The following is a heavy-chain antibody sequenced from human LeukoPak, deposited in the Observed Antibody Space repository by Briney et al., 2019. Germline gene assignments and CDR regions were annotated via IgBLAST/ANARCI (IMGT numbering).Heavy chain of an antibody. Sequence: GGSLRLSCAASGFAFSYYTINWVRQAPGKGLEWVSSISGSSSSISNADSVMGRFTISRDNSKNTLYLQMNSLRAEDTAVYYCARDHGYYDSSGRLFAFDIWGQGTMVTVSS. V-gene: IGHV3-21*04. CDR3: ARDHGYYDSSGRLFAFDI. CDR2: ISGSSSSI. D-gene: IGHD3-22*01. CDR1: GFAFSYYT. J-gene: IGHJ3*02.